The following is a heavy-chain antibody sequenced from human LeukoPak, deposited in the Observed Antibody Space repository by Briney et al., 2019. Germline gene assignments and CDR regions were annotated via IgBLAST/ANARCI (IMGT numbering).Heavy chain of an antibody. CDR1: GFTFSSYA. D-gene: IGHD3-10*01. CDR3: ARLMVRGVFYYYYYMDV. Sequence: PWGSLRLSCAASGFTFSSYAMSWVRQAPGKGLEWVSAISGSGSGGSTYYADSVKGRFTVSRDNAKNSLYLQMNSLRAEDTAVYYCARLMVRGVFYYYYYMDVWGKGTTVTISS. V-gene: IGHV3-23*01. J-gene: IGHJ6*03. CDR2: ISGSGSGGST.